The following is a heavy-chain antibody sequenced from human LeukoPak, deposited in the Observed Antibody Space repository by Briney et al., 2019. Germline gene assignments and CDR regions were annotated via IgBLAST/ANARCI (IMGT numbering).Heavy chain of an antibody. Sequence: GGSLRLSCAASGFTFSSYAMSWVRQAPGKGLEWVSAISGSGGSTYYADSVKGRFTISRDNSKNTLYLQMNSLRAEDTAVYYCARGVYYDSSGYYFDYWGQGTLVTVSS. D-gene: IGHD3-22*01. CDR3: ARGVYYDSSGYYFDY. J-gene: IGHJ4*02. V-gene: IGHV3-23*01. CDR2: ISGSGGST. CDR1: GFTFSSYA.